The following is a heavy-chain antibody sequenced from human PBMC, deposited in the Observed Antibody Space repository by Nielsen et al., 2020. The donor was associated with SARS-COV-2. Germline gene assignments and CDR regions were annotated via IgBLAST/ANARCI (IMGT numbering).Heavy chain of an antibody. V-gene: IGHV3-30*18. CDR1: GFTISRYG. CDR3: AKFRYYDSSGYFDHDAFDI. CDR2: ISYDGSVQ. J-gene: IGHJ3*02. D-gene: IGHD3-22*01. Sequence: GGSLRLSCEASGFTISRYGMHWVRQAPGKGLEWVTFISYDGSVQYYADSVKGRFTISTDISKNTLYLQMNSLRAEDTAVYYCAKFRYYDSSGYFDHDAFDIWGQGTMVTVSS.